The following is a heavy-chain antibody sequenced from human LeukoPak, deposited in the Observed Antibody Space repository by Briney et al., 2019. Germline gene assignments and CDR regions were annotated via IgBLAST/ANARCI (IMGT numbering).Heavy chain of an antibody. CDR2: ISGRGGST. V-gene: IGHV3-23*01. Sequence: GGSLRLSCAASGFTFSSYAMSWVRQAPGKGLEWVSAISGRGGSTYYADSVKGRFTISRDNSKNTLYLQMNSLRAEDTAVYYCAKVVTYYDSSGYYSKSAYYFDYWGQGTLVTVSS. J-gene: IGHJ4*02. CDR1: GFTFSSYA. D-gene: IGHD3-22*01. CDR3: AKVVTYYDSSGYYSKSAYYFDY.